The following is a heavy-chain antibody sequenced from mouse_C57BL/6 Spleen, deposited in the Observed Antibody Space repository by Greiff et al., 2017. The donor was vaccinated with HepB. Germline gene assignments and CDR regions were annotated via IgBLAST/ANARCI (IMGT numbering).Heavy chain of an antibody. Sequence: QVQLKESGAELARPGASVKLSCKASGYTFTSYGISWVKQRTGQGLEWIGEIYPRSGNTYYNEKFKGKATLTADKSSSTAYMELRSLTSEDSAVYFCARVYDYDDAMDYWGQGTSVTVSS. CDR3: ARVYDYDDAMDY. CDR2: IYPRSGNT. J-gene: IGHJ4*01. CDR1: GYTFTSYG. V-gene: IGHV1-81*01. D-gene: IGHD2-4*01.